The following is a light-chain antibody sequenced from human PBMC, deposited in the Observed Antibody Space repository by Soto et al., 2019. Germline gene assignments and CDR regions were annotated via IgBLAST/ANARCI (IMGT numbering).Light chain of an antibody. Sequence: DTQMNQSPSSLSAPVGDSIAITCRASQSISSYLNWYQQKPGKAPKLLISAASILQSGVPSRFSGSGSGTDFTLTISNLQPEDFAGYYCQQTYSSPITFGQGTRLEIK. CDR3: QQTYSSPIT. V-gene: IGKV1-39*01. CDR2: AAS. CDR1: QSISSY. J-gene: IGKJ5*01.